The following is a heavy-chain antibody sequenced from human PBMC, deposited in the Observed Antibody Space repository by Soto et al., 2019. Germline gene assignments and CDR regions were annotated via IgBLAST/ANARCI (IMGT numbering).Heavy chain of an antibody. D-gene: IGHD6-19*01. CDR2: IFSNDEK. CDR3: ARTRYSSGWDFDY. V-gene: IGHV2-26*01. CDR1: GFSLSNARMG. J-gene: IGHJ4*02. Sequence: QVTLKESGPVLVKPTETLTLTCTVSGFSLSNARMGVSWIRQPPGKALEWLAHIFSNDEKSYSTSLKSRLTNSXDXYKSQVVLTMTNMDPVDTATYYCARTRYSSGWDFDYWGQGTLVTVSS.